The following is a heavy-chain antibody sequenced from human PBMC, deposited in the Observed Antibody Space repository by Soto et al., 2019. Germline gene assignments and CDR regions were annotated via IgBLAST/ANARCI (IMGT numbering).Heavy chain of an antibody. V-gene: IGHV3-43D*04. D-gene: IGHD3-22*01. CDR1: GFDFEDYA. CDR2: TNSDGTDS. J-gene: IGHJ4*02. CDR3: AKSLYYYDSSPLDH. Sequence: GGSLRLSCAAAGFDFEDYAMHWVRQVPGKGLEWVSLTNSDGTDSYYMDSVKGRFTISRDNAKSTLYLQMDRLRPEDTALYFCAKSLYYYDSSPLDHWGQGTPVTVSS.